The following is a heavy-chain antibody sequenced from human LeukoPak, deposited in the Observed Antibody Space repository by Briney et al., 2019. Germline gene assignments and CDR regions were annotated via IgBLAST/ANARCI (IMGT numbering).Heavy chain of an antibody. CDR2: IKHDGSEK. Sequence: GSLRLSCAASGFTFSSYWMSWVRQAPGKGLEWVANIKHDGSEKYYVDSVKGRFTISRDNAKNSLYLQMNSLRAEDTAVYYCARRPKHRWGMYSSGWYAFDYWGQGTLVTVSS. CDR1: GFTFSSYW. J-gene: IGHJ4*02. V-gene: IGHV3-7*01. D-gene: IGHD6-19*01. CDR3: ARRPKHRWGMYSSGWYAFDY.